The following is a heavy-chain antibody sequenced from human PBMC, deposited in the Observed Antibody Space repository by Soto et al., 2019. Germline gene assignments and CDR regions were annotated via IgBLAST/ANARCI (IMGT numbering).Heavy chain of an antibody. CDR3: ARYDSSSWYQEGPYNWFDP. D-gene: IGHD6-13*01. J-gene: IGHJ5*02. CDR1: GGSISSYY. Sequence: QVQLQESGPGLVKPSETLSLTCTVSGGSISSYYWSWIRQPAGKGLEWIGRIYTSGSTNYNPSLKSQVTLSVDTSKNQLSLKLSSVTDADTAVYYCARYDSSSWYQEGPYNWFDPWGQGTLVTVSS. V-gene: IGHV4-4*07. CDR2: IYTSGST.